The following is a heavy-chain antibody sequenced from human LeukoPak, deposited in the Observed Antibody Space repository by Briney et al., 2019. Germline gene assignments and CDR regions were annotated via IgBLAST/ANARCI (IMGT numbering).Heavy chain of an antibody. J-gene: IGHJ4*02. CDR1: GGTFSSYA. D-gene: IGHD2-2*02. CDR3: AREYCSSTSCYSH. CDR2: TIPIFGTA. V-gene: IGHV1-69*05. Sequence: GASVKVSCKASGGTFSSYAISWVRQAPGQGLEWMGRTIPIFGTANYAQKFQGRVTITTDESTSTAYMELSSLRSEDTAVYYCAREYCSSTSCYSHWGQGTLVTVSS.